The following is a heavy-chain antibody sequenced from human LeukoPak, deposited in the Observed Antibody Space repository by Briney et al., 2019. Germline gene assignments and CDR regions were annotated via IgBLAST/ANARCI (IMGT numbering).Heavy chain of an antibody. Sequence: GGSLRLSCAASRFTFSIYAMSWVRQAPGKGLEWVSAIGASGGDTYYADSVKGRFTMSRDNSKNMLYLQMNSLRADDTAVYYCAKSPSFGVLRNYFDYWGQGTLVTVSS. CDR3: AKSPSFGVLRNYFDY. CDR2: IGASGGDT. CDR1: RFTFSIYA. D-gene: IGHD3-3*01. J-gene: IGHJ4*02. V-gene: IGHV3-23*01.